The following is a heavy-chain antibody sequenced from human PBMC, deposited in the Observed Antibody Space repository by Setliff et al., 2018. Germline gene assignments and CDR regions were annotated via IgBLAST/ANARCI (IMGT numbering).Heavy chain of an antibody. V-gene: IGHV3-30*12. D-gene: IGHD5-18*01. CDR1: GLSLSNYA. CDR3: ARAADSYGPPRSYMDV. Sequence: HPGGSLRLSCAASGLSLSNYAMHWVRQAPGKGLEWVAVVSHDENTKYYADSVKDRFTISRDNAKNSLYLQMNSLRAEDTAVYYCARAADSYGPPRSYMDVWGKGTTVTVSS. CDR2: VSHDENTK. J-gene: IGHJ6*03.